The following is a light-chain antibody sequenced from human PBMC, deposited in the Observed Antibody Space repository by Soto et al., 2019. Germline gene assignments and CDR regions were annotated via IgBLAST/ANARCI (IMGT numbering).Light chain of an antibody. V-gene: IGLV1-40*01. J-gene: IGLJ2*01. CDR1: SSNIGAGYD. Sequence: QAVVTQPPSVSGAPGQRVTISCTGSSSNIGAGYDVHWYQQLPGIAPKHLIYGNSNRPSGVPDRFSGSKSGTSASLAITGLLAEDEAGYYCQSYVLRRGGAVVFVGGTQLPVL. CDR3: QSYVLRRGGAVV. CDR2: GNS.